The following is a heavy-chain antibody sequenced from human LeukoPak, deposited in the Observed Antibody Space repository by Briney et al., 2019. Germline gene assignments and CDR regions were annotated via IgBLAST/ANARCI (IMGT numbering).Heavy chain of an antibody. V-gene: IGHV4-38-2*01. CDR1: GYSISSGYY. D-gene: IGHD6-6*01. CDR2: VYHSGST. J-gene: IGHJ4*02. CDR3: ARHWVRYSISNPPDY. Sequence: PSETLSLTCAVSGYSISSGYYWGWIRQPPGKGLEWIGSVYHSGSTYYNPSLKSRVTISVDTSKSQFSLKLSSVTAADAAVYYCARHWVRYSISNPPDYWGQGTLVTVSS.